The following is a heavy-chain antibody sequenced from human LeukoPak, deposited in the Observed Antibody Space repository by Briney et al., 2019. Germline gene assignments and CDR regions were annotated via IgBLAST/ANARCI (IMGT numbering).Heavy chain of an antibody. V-gene: IGHV4-4*07. J-gene: IGHJ6*02. D-gene: IGHD3-10*01. CDR3: ARATPPYGSGSPSLYYYGMDV. Sequence: AETLSLTCTASGVSISSNYWSWIRQAPGKGLEWVARIYTSGSTNYTPSLKGRVTMSVDTSKNQFSLKLSSVTAADTAVYYCARATPPYGSGSPSLYYYGMDVWGQGTTVTVSS. CDR1: GVSISSNY. CDR2: IYTSGST.